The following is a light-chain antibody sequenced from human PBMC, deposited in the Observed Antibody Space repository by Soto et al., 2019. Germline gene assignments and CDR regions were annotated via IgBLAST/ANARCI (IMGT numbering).Light chain of an antibody. CDR2: DAY. CDR1: QSFRGL. Sequence: EVVLTQSPVTLSLSPGERATLSCRASQSFRGLLAWYQQKPGQAPRLLIYDAYNRATGIPHRFSGSGSGTDFTLTISSLEPEDSAVYYCQQRHMWPITFGQGTRLEIK. CDR3: QQRHMWPIT. V-gene: IGKV3-11*01. J-gene: IGKJ5*01.